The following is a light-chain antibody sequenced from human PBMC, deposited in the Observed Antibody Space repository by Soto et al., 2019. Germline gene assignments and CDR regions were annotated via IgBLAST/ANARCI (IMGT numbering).Light chain of an antibody. CDR1: SSNIGSNY. CDR3: AAWDDSRSGPV. CDR2: RNN. V-gene: IGLV1-47*01. Sequence: QSVLTQPPSASGTPGQRVTISCSGSSSNIGSNYVYWYQQLPGTAPKLLIYRNNQRPSGVPDRFSGSKSGTSASLAISGLRSEYEADYYCAAWDDSRSGPVVGGGTMLTVL. J-gene: IGLJ3*02.